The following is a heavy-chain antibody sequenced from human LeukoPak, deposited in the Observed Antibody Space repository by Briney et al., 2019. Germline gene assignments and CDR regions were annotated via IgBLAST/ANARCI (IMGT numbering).Heavy chain of an antibody. Sequence: GGSLRLSCAASGFTFNSYSVNWVRQAPGKGLEWVSYISSGSSTKYYADSVKGRFTISRDNSKSTLYLQMDTLRPDDTALYYCARDNYGMDVWGQGTTVTVSS. J-gene: IGHJ6*02. CDR2: ISSGSSTK. CDR3: ARDNYGMDV. V-gene: IGHV3-48*01. CDR1: GFTFNSYS.